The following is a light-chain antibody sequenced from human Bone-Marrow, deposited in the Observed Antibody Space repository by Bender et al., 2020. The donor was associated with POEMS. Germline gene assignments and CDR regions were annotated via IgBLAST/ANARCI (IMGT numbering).Light chain of an antibody. J-gene: IGLJ2*01. CDR1: STDVGGYNL. V-gene: IGLV2-14*02. CDR3: SSYTSDTTVV. CDR2: EVN. Sequence: QSALTQPASVSGSPGQSITISCTGTSTDVGGYNLVSWYQQHPGKVPKLMIYEVNKRPSGVSNRFSGSMSANTASLTISGLQAEDEADYYGSSYTSDTTVVFGGGTKLSVL.